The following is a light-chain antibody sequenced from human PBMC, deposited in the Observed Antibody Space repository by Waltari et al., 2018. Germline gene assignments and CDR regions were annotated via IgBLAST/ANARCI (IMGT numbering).Light chain of an antibody. CDR1: TLERRS. CDR3: QIWDTLSHHFV. V-gene: IGLV3-21*02. Sequence: SFVLTQRPSVSVAPGQTARITCGGNTLERRSITWSQQKPGQAPVLVVYDDIDRPSGIPERLSGSKSGNTATLSITRVEAGDEADYYCQIWDTLSHHFVFGAGTKVTVL. J-gene: IGLJ1*01. CDR2: DDI.